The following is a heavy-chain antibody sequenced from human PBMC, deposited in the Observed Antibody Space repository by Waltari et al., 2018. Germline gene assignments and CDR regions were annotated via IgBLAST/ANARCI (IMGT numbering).Heavy chain of an antibody. D-gene: IGHD3-3*01. J-gene: IGHJ6*02. Sequence: QMQLVQSGPEVKKPGTSVKVSCKASGFTFTSSAVQWVRQARGQRLEWIGWIVGGSGNTNYAKKVQERVTITRYMSTSTGYMELSSLRSEDTAVYDCAADHSGTSDFYYYYYYGMDVWGQGTTVTVSS. CDR1: GFTFTSSA. CDR3: AADHSGTSDFYYYYYYGMDV. V-gene: IGHV1-58*01. CDR2: IVGGSGNT.